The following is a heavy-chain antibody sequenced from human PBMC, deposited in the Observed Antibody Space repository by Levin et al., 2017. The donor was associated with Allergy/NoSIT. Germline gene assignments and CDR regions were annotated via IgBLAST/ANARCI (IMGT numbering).Heavy chain of an antibody. CDR1: GFTFDDYG. J-gene: IGHJ4*02. Sequence: GESLKISCAASGFTFDDYGMSWVRQAPGKGLEWVSGINWNGGSTGYADSVKGRFTISRDNAKNSLYLQMNSLRAEDTALYYCARDQDYYGSGKSVDYWGQGTLVTVSS. D-gene: IGHD3-10*01. CDR3: ARDQDYYGSGKSVDY. V-gene: IGHV3-20*04. CDR2: INWNGGST.